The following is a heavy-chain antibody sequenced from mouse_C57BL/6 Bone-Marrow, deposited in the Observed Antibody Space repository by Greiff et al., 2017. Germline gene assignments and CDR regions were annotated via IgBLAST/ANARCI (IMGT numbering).Heavy chain of an antibody. CDR2: IDPENGDT. CDR1: GFNIKDDY. D-gene: IGHD1-1*01. J-gene: IGHJ1*03. CDR3: TTASYYYGSSWYFDV. Sequence: VQLQQSGAELVRPGASVKLSCTASGFNIKDDYMHWVKQRPEQGLEWIGWIDPENGDTEHDSKFQGKATITADTSSNTAYLQLSSLTSEDTAVYYCTTASYYYGSSWYFDVWGTGTTVTVSS. V-gene: IGHV14-4*01.